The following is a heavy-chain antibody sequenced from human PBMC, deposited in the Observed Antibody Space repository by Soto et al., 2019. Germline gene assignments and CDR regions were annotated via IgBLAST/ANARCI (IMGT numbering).Heavy chain of an antibody. CDR3: GREKCRTTGCNHGMDV. J-gene: IGHJ6*02. Sequence: EVQLVESGGGPVKPGGSLRLSCVASAFTFNNFPMHWVRQAPGEGLQWLASITSSSSYKYYADSVKGRFTISRDNAKNSLCLEQTGLRAEDTAVYYCGREKCRTTGCNHGMDVWGLVTTVTVSS. CDR1: AFTFNNFP. D-gene: IGHD2-2*01. CDR2: ITSSSSYK. V-gene: IGHV3-21*02.